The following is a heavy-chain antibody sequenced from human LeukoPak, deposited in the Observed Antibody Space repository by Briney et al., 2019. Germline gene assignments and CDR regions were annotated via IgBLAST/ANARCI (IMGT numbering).Heavy chain of an antibody. V-gene: IGHV4-59*08. D-gene: IGHD4-11*01. J-gene: IGHJ4*02. CDR3: ARQLTHLYPHGSVTYPGLYYFDS. Sequence: SETLSLTCGVSGGSITNYYWSWIRQPPGKGLEWIVFIYHSGSTNYNPSLNSRVTISVDTSKNQFSLKLTSMTAADTAVYFCARQLTHLYPHGSVTYPGLYYFDSWGQGILVTVSS. CDR2: IYHSGST. CDR1: GGSITNYY.